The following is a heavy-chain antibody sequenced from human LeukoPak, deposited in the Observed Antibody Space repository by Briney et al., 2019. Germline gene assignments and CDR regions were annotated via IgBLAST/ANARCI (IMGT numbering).Heavy chain of an antibody. CDR1: GFTFSSYA. CDR3: ARGTFYYDSSGHDAFGI. D-gene: IGHD3-22*01. CDR2: ISASGGST. V-gene: IGHV3-23*01. Sequence: PGGSLRLSCAGSGFTFSSYAMSWVRLAPGKGLEWVSGISASGGSTYYADSVKGRITISRDNSKNTLYLQMNSLRVEDTAVYYCARGTFYYDSSGHDAFGIWGQGTMVAVSS. J-gene: IGHJ3*02.